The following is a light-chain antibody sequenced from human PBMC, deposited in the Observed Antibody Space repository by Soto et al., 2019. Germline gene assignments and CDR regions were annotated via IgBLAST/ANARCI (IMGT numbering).Light chain of an antibody. CDR2: DVS. V-gene: IGLV2-14*01. CDR1: SSDVGGYKY. J-gene: IGLJ2*01. CDR3: SSYTSSSTPV. Sequence: SALTQPASVSGSTGQSITISCTGTSSDVGGYKYVSWYQQHPGKAPKLXXYDVSXXXXXXXXXXSGSXSGNTXSLTISGXXXXXXXXYYXSSYTSSSTPVFGGGTKLTVL.